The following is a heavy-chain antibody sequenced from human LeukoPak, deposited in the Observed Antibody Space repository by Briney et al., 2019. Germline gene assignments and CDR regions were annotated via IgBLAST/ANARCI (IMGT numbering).Heavy chain of an antibody. CDR1: GFTFRSYA. J-gene: IGHJ3*02. V-gene: IGHV3-23*01. Sequence: GGSLRLSCAASGFTFRSYAMGWVRQSPGKGLKWVSDISGSGGNTFYADSAKGRFTISRDNSKNTLYLQMNSLRAEDTAEYYCAKGADYDFWSGYYYAFDSWGQGTMVTVSS. CDR2: ISGSGGNT. CDR3: AKGADYDFWSGYYYAFDS. D-gene: IGHD3-3*01.